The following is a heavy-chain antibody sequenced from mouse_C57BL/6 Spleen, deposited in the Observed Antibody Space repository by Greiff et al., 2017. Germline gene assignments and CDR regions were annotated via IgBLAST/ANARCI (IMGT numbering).Heavy chain of an antibody. V-gene: IGHV7-1*01. CDR2: SRNKANDYTT. CDR3: ARDHYGTLDY. CDR1: GFTFSDFY. J-gene: IGHJ2*01. D-gene: IGHD2-1*01. Sequence: EVKLVESGGGLVQSGRSLRLSCATSGFTFSDFYMEWVRQAPGKGLEWIAASRNKANDYTTGYSVSVKGRFIVSRDTSQSILYLQMNALRAEDTAIYYCARDHYGTLDYWGQGTTLTVSS.